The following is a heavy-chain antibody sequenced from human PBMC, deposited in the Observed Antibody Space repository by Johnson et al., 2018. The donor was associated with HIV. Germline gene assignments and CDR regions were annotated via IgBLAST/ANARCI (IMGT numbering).Heavy chain of an antibody. Sequence: VQLVESGGGVVQPGRSLRLSCAASGFSFSSYGMHWVRQAPGKGLEWVSGISWNSGSIGYADSVKGRFTVSRDNAKNSLYLQMNSRRAEDTALYYCAKDPGFRLKYLVWLNAFYIWGQGTTVTVSS. CDR1: GFSFSSYG. J-gene: IGHJ3*02. D-gene: IGHD3-3*01. CDR2: ISWNSGSI. CDR3: AKDPGFRLKYLVWLNAFYI. V-gene: IGHV3-9*01.